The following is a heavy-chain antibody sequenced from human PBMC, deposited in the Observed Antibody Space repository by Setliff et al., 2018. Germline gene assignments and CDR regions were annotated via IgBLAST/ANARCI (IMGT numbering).Heavy chain of an antibody. D-gene: IGHD2-15*01. CDR1: GGSISSSY. J-gene: IGHJ4*02. CDR2: IYSSGST. CDR3: ARAAKYDSSGYYGALGYCTGGICYDY. V-gene: IGHV4-59*01. Sequence: SETLSLTCTVSGGSISSSYWSWIRQPPGKGLEWIGYIYSSGSTNYNPSLKSRVTISVDTSKNQFSLKLSSVTAADTAVYYCARAAKYDSSGYYGALGYCTGGICYDYWGQGTLVTVSS.